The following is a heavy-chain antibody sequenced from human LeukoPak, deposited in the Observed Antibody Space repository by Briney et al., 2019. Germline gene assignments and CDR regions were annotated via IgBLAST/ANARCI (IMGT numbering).Heavy chain of an antibody. CDR3: ARAHYYDSSGSSFDP. CDR2: IYYSGST. D-gene: IGHD3-22*01. CDR1: GGSISSGDYY. J-gene: IGHJ5*02. V-gene: IGHV4-30-4*01. Sequence: SETLSLTCTVSGGSISSGDYYWSWIRQPPGKGLEWIGYIYYSGSTYYNPSLKSRVTISVDTSKNQFSLKLSSVTAADTAVYYCARAHYYDSSGSSFDPWGQGTLVTVSS.